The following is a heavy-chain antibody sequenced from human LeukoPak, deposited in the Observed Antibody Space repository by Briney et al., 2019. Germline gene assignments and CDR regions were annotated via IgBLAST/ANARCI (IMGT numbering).Heavy chain of an antibody. Sequence: GGSLXXSCAASGFTFSSYAMSWVRQAPGKGVEWVSAIICSGGSTYYPDSVKGRFTISRDNSKNTLYLQMNSLRAEDTAVYYCAKSPRYSSSSGFDYWGQGTLVTVSS. CDR3: AKSPRYSSSSGFDY. V-gene: IGHV3-23*01. CDR1: GFTFSSYA. D-gene: IGHD6-6*01. CDR2: IICSGGST. J-gene: IGHJ4*02.